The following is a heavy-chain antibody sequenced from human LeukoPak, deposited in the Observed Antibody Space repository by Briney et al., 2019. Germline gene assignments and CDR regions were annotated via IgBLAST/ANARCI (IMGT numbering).Heavy chain of an antibody. CDR3: ARGKYSSSSSGFDY. CDR1: GFTFSSYG. V-gene: IGHV3-7*01. D-gene: IGHD6-6*01. CDR2: IKQDGSEK. Sequence: GGSLRLSCAASGFTFSSYGMHWVRQAPGKGLEWVANIKQDGSEKYYVDSVKGRFTISRDNAKNSLYLQMNSLRAEDTAVYYCARGKYSSSSSGFDYWGQGTLVTVSS. J-gene: IGHJ4*02.